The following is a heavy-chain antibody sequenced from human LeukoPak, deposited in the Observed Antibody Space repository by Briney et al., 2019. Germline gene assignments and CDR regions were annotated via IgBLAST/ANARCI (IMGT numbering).Heavy chain of an antibody. CDR2: ISSSGSTI. J-gene: IGHJ4*02. V-gene: IGHV3-48*03. CDR3: ARGGGALRPGYFDY. CDR1: GFTFSSYE. D-gene: IGHD1-26*01. Sequence: GGSLRLSCAASGFTFSSYEMNWVRQAPGKGLEWVSYISSSGSTIYCADSVKGRFTISRDNAKNTLYLQMNSLRAEDTAVYYCARGGGALRPGYFDYWGQGTLVTVSS.